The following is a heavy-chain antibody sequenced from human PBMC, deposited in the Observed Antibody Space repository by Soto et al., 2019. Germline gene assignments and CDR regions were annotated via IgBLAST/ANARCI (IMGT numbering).Heavy chain of an antibody. D-gene: IGHD2-21*02. J-gene: IGHJ4*01. CDR2: INAGNGNT. CDR1: GYTFTSYA. Sequence: GASVKVSCKASGYTFTSYAMHWVRQAPGQRLEWMGWINAGNGNTKYSQKFQGRVTITRDTSASTAYMELSSLRSEDTAVYYCARSIVVVTALDYWGHGILVTVSS. V-gene: IGHV1-3*01. CDR3: ARSIVVVTALDY.